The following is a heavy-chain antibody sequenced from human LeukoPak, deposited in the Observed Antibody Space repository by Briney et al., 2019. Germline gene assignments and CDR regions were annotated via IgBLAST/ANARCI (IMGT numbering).Heavy chain of an antibody. CDR2: IKQDGSEK. V-gene: IGHV3-7*01. CDR3: ASLVWHENYFYYYYMDV. D-gene: IGHD2-8*02. J-gene: IGHJ6*03. CDR1: GFTFNTYW. Sequence: PGGSLRLSCVASGFTFNTYWMNWVRQAPGKGLEWVANIKQDGSEKYYVDSVKGRFTVSRDNAKNSLYLQMNGLRAEDTAIYYCASLVWHENYFYYYYMDVWGTGTTVTVSS.